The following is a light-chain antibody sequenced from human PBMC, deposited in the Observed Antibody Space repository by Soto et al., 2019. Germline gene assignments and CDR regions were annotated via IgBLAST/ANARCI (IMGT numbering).Light chain of an antibody. CDR3: SSYGGRNNFL. CDR1: SSDVGGYNY. J-gene: IGLJ2*01. V-gene: IGLV2-8*01. CDR2: EVS. Sequence: QSALTQPPSASGSPGQSVTISWTGTSSDVGGYNYVSWYQQYPGKAPKLMIYEVSKRPSGVPDRFSGSKSGNTASQTVSGLQAEDEADYYCSSYGGRNNFLFGGGHKLTVL.